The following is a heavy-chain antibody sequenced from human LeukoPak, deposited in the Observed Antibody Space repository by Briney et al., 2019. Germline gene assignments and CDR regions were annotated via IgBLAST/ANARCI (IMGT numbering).Heavy chain of an antibody. J-gene: IGHJ4*02. Sequence: GGSLRLSCAASGFTFSDYYMSWIRKAQGKGLKGVPYISSSGSTIYYADSVKGRFTISRDNAKNSLYLQMNSPRAEDTAVYYCAREVYYDARADFDYWGQGTLVTVSS. D-gene: IGHD3-22*01. CDR1: GFTFSDYY. V-gene: IGHV3-11*01. CDR2: ISSSGSTI. CDR3: AREVYYDARADFDY.